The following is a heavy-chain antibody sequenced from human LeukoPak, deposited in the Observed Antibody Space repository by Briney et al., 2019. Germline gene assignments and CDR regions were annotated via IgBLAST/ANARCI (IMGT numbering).Heavy chain of an antibody. CDR2: ITVSGDNT. D-gene: IGHD3-22*01. Sequence: GGCLRLSCAASGFTVSTYAMSWGRQAAGKGRGWGSAITVSGDNTYYADSVKGRFTMSRDNSRNTLNREMNRLRAEDTAVYYCAKGNIGYYYDYWGQGTLVTVSS. CDR3: AKGNIGYYYDY. V-gene: IGHV3-23*01. CDR1: GFTVSTYA. J-gene: IGHJ4*02.